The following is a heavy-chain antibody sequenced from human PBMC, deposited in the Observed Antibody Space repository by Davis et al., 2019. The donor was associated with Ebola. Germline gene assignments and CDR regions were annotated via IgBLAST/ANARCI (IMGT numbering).Heavy chain of an antibody. Sequence: ASVKVSCKASGYAFSNYGLNWVRQAPGQGLEWVGWISGHSGHTNYAQKFQGRVTITADESTNTAYMELRSLRSEDTAMYYCASRPRRAAAGDHWGQGTRVTVSS. CDR2: ISGHSGHT. CDR1: GYAFSNYG. D-gene: IGHD6-13*01. CDR3: ASRPRRAAAGDH. J-gene: IGHJ4*02. V-gene: IGHV1-18*01.